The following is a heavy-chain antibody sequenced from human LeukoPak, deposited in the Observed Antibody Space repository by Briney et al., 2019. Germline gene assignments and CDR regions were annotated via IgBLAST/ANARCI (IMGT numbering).Heavy chain of an antibody. V-gene: IGHV4-59*11. Sequence: PSETLSLTCSVSGGSNSRHYWTWIRQPPGKGLEWIGHIYYSGDTKYNPSLKSRVTISMDTSKNQFSLKLSSVTAAGTAVYFCARSGSQYYYGVDVWGQGTTVTVSS. CDR1: GGSNSRHY. CDR3: ARSGSQYYYGVDV. J-gene: IGHJ6*02. CDR2: IYYSGDT. D-gene: IGHD1-26*01.